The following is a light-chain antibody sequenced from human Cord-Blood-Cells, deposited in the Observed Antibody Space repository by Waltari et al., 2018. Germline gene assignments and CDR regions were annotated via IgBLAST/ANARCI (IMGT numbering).Light chain of an antibody. V-gene: IGLV3-27*01. Sequence: SYELTQPSSVSVSPGQTARITFSGDVLAKKYARWFQQKPGQAPVLGIYKDSERPSGIPERFSGSSSGTTVTLTISGAQVEDEADYYCYSAADNNLGVFGGGTKLTVL. CDR1: VLAKKY. J-gene: IGLJ3*02. CDR2: KDS. CDR3: YSAADNNLGV.